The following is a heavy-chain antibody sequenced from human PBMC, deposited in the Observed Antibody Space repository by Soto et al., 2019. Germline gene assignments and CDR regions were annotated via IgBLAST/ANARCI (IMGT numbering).Heavy chain of an antibody. CDR2: IYWDDDK. Sequence: QITLKESGPTLVKPTQTLTLTCTFSGFSLSTIGVGVGWIRQPPGKALEWLALIYWDDDKRYSPSLKSRLTVTKDISKNQVVPTMTNMDRVSTATYYCVQSRCGGDCLQSYSSHSYYGLDVWGQGTTVTVSS. CDR3: VQSRCGGDCLQSYSSHSYYGLDV. CDR1: GFSLSTIGVG. D-gene: IGHD2-21*02. V-gene: IGHV2-5*02. J-gene: IGHJ6*02.